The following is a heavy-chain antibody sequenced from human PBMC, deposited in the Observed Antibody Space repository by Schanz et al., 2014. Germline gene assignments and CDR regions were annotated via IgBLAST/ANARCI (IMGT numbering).Heavy chain of an antibody. CDR3: AKALGLRPXXY. V-gene: IGHV3-9*01. CDR2: ISWNGGTK. Sequence: EEQLVESGGGLVQPGRSLRLSCAASGFMFEDYDMHWVRQAPGKGLEWVSGISWNGGTKDYADSVKGRFTISRDNAKNSLYLQMNGXXPXXTAFYYCAKALGLRPXXYWGQGTLXXVSS. J-gene: IGHJ4*02. CDR1: GFMFEDYD. D-gene: IGHD2-21*01.